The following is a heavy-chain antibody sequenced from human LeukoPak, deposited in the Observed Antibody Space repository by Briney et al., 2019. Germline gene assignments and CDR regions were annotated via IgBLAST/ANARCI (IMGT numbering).Heavy chain of an antibody. CDR3: ARDGHYDSSGYYVHWFDP. Sequence: VASVKVSCKASGGTFSSYAISWVRQAPGQGLEWMGGIIPIFGTANYAQKFQGRVTITTDESTSTAYMELSSLRSEDTAVYHCARDGHYDSSGYYVHWFDPWGQGTLVTVSS. CDR2: IIPIFGTA. J-gene: IGHJ5*02. CDR1: GGTFSSYA. V-gene: IGHV1-69*05. D-gene: IGHD3-22*01.